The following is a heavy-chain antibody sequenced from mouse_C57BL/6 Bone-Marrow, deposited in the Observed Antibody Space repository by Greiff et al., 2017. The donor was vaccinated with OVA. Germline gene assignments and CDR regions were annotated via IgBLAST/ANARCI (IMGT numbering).Heavy chain of an antibody. J-gene: IGHJ4*01. V-gene: IGHV5-16*01. CDR3: ARNYGSSYDAMDY. CDR1: GFTFSDYY. Sequence: EVKLVESEGGLVQPGSSMKLSCTASGFTFSDYYMAWVRQVPEKGLEWVANINYDGSSTYYLDSLKSRFIISRDNAKNILYLQMSSLKSEDTATYYCARNYGSSYDAMDYWGQGTSVTVSS. D-gene: IGHD1-1*01. CDR2: INYDGSST.